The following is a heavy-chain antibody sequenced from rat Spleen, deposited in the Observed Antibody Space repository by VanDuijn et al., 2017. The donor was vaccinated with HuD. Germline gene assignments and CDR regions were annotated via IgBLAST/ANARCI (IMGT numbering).Heavy chain of an antibody. CDR2: ISYEGSST. D-gene: IGHD1-9*01. CDR1: GFTFSDYG. V-gene: IGHV5-29*01. Sequence: EVQLVESGGGLVQPGRSLKLSCAASGFTFSDYGVAWVRQAPKKGLEWVASISYEGSSTYYGDSVKGRFTISRDNAKSTLYLQMDSLRSEDTATYYCARRHYGYTDYFDYWGQGVMVTVSS. J-gene: IGHJ2*01. CDR3: ARRHYGYTDYFDY.